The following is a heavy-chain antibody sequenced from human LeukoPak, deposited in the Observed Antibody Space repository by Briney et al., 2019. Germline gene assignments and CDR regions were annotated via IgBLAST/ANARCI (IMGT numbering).Heavy chain of an antibody. CDR1: GFTFSNAW. Sequence: KTGGSLRLSCAASGFTFSNAWMSWVRQAPGKGLEWVGRIKSKTDGGTTGYAAPVKGRFTISRDDSKNTLYLQMNSLKTEDTAVYYCTTDPYDSSGYARRAKVIDYWGQGTLVTVSS. V-gene: IGHV3-15*01. J-gene: IGHJ4*02. CDR3: TTDPYDSSGYARRAKVIDY. D-gene: IGHD3-22*01. CDR2: IKSKTDGGTT.